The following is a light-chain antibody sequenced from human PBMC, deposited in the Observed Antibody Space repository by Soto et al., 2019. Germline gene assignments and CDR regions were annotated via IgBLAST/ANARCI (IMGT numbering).Light chain of an antibody. CDR1: QSVSSN. Sequence: EIVMTQSPATLSVSPGERATLSCRASQSVSSNLALYQQKPGQAPRLLIYGASTRATGIPARISGSGSGTEFTLTISSLQSEDFALYYGQQYNNWPLTFGGGTKVEIK. CDR2: GAS. CDR3: QQYNNWPLT. J-gene: IGKJ4*01. V-gene: IGKV3-15*01.